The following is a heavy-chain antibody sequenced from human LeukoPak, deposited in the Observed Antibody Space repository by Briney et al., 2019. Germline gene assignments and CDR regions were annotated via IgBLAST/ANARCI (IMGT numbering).Heavy chain of an antibody. CDR1: GYTFTSYA. D-gene: IGHD3-10*01. V-gene: IGHV1-3*01. Sequence: AASVKVSCKASGYTFTSYAMHWVRQAPGQRLEWMGWINAGNGNTKYSQRFQGRVTITRDTSASTAYMELSSLRAEDTAVYYCARSHNYSASGSYINWGQGPLVTVSS. CDR3: ARSHNYSASGSYIN. CDR2: INAGNGNT. J-gene: IGHJ1*01.